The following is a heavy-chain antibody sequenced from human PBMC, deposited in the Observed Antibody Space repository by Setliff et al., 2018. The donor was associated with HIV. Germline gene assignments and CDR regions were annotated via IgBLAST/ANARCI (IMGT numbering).Heavy chain of an antibody. Sequence: GGSLRLSCAASGFTLSDYDMNWVRQAPGKALEWISFISHGGATKYYADSVKGRFIASTDNAKNSLFLEMNSLKAEDTAVYYCARAYNVYDYRFDSSGYDYWGQGTLVTVSS. J-gene: IGHJ4*02. CDR2: ISHGGATK. V-gene: IGHV3-11*01. D-gene: IGHD3-22*01. CDR1: GFTLSDYD. CDR3: ARAYNVYDYRFDSSGYDY.